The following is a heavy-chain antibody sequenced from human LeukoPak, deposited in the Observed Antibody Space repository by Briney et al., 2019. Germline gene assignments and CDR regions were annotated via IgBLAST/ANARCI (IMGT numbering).Heavy chain of an antibody. D-gene: IGHD4-17*01. CDR1: GFTFSSYS. V-gene: IGHV3-21*01. CDR2: ISSSSTYI. Sequence: GSLRLSCAASGFTFSSYSMNWVRQAPGKGLEWVSSISSSSTYIYYADSVKGRFSISRDNAKNSLCLQMNSLRAEDTAVYYCVRDMTTATTCYLQHWGQGTLVTVSS. J-gene: IGHJ1*01. CDR3: VRDMTTATTCYLQH.